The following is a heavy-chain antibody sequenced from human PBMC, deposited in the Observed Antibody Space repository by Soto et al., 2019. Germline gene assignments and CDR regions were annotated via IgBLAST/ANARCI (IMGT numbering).Heavy chain of an antibody. J-gene: IGHJ3*02. CDR3: ARDAPVSGSSRAFDI. Sequence: LDSVKGRFTISRDNAKNSLSLQMNSLRAEDTAVYYCARDAPVSGSSRAFDIWGQGTMVTVSS. D-gene: IGHD1-20*01. V-gene: IGHV3-7*01.